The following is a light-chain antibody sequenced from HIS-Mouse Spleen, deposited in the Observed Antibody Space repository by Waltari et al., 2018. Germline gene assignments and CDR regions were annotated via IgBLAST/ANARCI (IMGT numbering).Light chain of an antibody. J-gene: IGLJ3*02. CDR2: EVS. CDR3: SSYTSSSTWV. Sequence: QSALTQPASVSGSPGQSTPISCTGTSSDVGGYNYVSWSQQHPGKATKLMIYEVSNRPSGVSNRFSGSKSGNTASLTISGLQAEDEADYYCSSYTSSSTWVFGGGTKLTVL. V-gene: IGLV2-14*01. CDR1: SSDVGGYNY.